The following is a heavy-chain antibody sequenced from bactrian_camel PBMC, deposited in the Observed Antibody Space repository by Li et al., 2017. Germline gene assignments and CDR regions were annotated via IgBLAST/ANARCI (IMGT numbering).Heavy chain of an antibody. CDR2: IYTAGGNA. V-gene: IGHV3S54*01. Sequence: HVQLVESGGGSVQAGGSLRLSCAPSGNDYNTNYMVVAWFRQGPGKEREGIAAIYTAGGNAYSADSVKGRFTISQDGANNTVYQQMDSLKPEDTAMYYCTADWASSSEDCLSRTEFSYWGQGTQVTVS. J-gene: IGHJ4*01. D-gene: IGHD5*01. CDR3: TADWASSSEDCLSRTEFSY. CDR1: GNDYNTNY.